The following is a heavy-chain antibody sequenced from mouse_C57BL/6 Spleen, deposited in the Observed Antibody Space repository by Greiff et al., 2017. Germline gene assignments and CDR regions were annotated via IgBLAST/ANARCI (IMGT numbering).Heavy chain of an antibody. J-gene: IGHJ3*01. V-gene: IGHV1-9*01. D-gene: IGHD1-1*01. Sequence: QVQLQQSGAELMQPGASVKLSCTATGFTFTGDWIEWVKQRPGHGLEWIGEILPRSGSTNYNEKFKGKATFTADTSSNTAYMQLSSLTTDDSASDYCARRTYCSSSSAWFAYWGQGTLVTVSA. CDR3: ARRTYCSSSSAWFAY. CDR1: GFTFTGDW. CDR2: ILPRSGST.